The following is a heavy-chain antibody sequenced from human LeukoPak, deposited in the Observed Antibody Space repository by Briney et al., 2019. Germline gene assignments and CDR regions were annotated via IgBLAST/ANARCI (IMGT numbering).Heavy chain of an antibody. Sequence: PGRSLRLSCAASGYTFSSYGMHWVRQAPGKGLEWVSSISGSGGSIYHADSMKGRFNISRDNSKNTLYLQMNSLRAEDTAVYYCARSNTYYDFWSGGYYYYYMDVWGKGTTVTVSS. CDR2: ISGSGGSI. V-gene: IGHV3-23*01. J-gene: IGHJ6*03. CDR3: ARSNTYYDFWSGGYYYYYMDV. D-gene: IGHD3-3*01. CDR1: GYTFSSYG.